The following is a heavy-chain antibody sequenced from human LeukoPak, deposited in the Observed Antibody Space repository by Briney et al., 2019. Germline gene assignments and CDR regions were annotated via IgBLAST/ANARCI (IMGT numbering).Heavy chain of an antibody. CDR1: GFTFSSYW. CDR3: ARVVWEVSGVTAHFDY. J-gene: IGHJ4*02. D-gene: IGHD1-26*01. Sequence: GGSLRLSCAASGFTFSSYWMNWVRQAPGKGLVWVSRIASDGSSTTYADSVKGRFTISRNNAKNSLYLQMNSLRVEDTAVYYCARVVWEVSGVTAHFDYWGQGTLVTVSS. V-gene: IGHV3-74*01. CDR2: IASDGSST.